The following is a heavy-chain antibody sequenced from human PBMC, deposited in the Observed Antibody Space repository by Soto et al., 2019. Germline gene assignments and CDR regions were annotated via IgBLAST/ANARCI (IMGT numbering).Heavy chain of an antibody. Sequence: QVQLQESGPGLVKPSQTLSLTCTVSGGSISSGGYYWSWIRQHPGKGLEWIGYIYYSGSTYYNPSLKSRVTISVDTSKNQFSLKLSSVTAADTAVYYCARGRGGYYDSSGYYYFDYWGQGTLVTVSS. CDR1: GGSISSGGYY. CDR2: IYYSGST. CDR3: ARGRGGYYDSSGYYYFDY. D-gene: IGHD3-22*01. V-gene: IGHV4-31*03. J-gene: IGHJ4*02.